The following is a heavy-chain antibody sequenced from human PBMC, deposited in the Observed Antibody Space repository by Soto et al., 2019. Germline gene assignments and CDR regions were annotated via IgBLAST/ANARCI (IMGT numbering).Heavy chain of an antibody. Sequence: ASVKVSFKVSGYTLTELSMHWVRQAPGKGLEWMGGFDPEDGETIYAQKFQGRVTMTEDTSTDTAYMELSSLRSEDTAVYYCASRGAGQLLNNCYYGMDVWGQGTTVTVSS. CDR2: FDPEDGET. CDR3: ASRGAGQLLNNCYYGMDV. V-gene: IGHV1-24*01. J-gene: IGHJ6*02. CDR1: GYTLTELS. D-gene: IGHD2-2*01.